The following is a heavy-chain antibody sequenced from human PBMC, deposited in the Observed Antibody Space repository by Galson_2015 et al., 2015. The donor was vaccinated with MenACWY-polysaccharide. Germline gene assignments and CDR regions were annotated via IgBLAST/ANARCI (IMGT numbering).Heavy chain of an antibody. CDR3: ARYCSSASCLDTDY. V-gene: IGHV1-2*06. D-gene: IGHD2-2*01. Sequence: SVKVSCKASGYTFTGYNVHWVRQAPGQGLEWMGRINPNSGGTNYAQKFQGRVTMTRDTSINTAYMELRSLRSDDTAVYFCARYCSSASCLDTDYWGQGTLVTVSS. CDR1: GYTFTGYN. CDR2: INPNSGGT. J-gene: IGHJ4*02.